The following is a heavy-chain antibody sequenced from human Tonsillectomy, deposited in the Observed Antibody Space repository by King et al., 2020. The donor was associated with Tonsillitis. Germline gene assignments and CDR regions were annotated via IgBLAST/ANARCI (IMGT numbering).Heavy chain of an antibody. V-gene: IGHV2-5*02. D-gene: IGHD3-9*01. J-gene: IGHJ5*02. CDR3: AHSGAVFILRYFDP. CDR2: IYCDDDK. Sequence: ITLKESGPTLGKPTQTLTLTCTFSGFSLRTIGVGVGWIRQPPGKALEWLALIYCDDDKPYSPTLTNRLTITKDTSKNKVVLTITNMDPVYTATHYCAHSGAVFILRYFDPWGQGTLVTVSS. CDR1: GFSLRTIGVG.